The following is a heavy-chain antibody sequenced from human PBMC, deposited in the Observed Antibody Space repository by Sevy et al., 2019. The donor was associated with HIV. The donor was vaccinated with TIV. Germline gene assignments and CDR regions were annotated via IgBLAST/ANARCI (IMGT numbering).Heavy chain of an antibody. D-gene: IGHD3-22*01. J-gene: IGHJ3*02. CDR3: ARGRYDSTGYYIYDSFDI. V-gene: IGHV3-53*01. CDR2: LYVGGST. Sequence: GGSLRLSCAASGFSVSGIYMSWVRQAPGKGLEWVSVLYVGGSTYYADSVKGRFTISRDNSKNMLYLEMSSLRAEDTAIYYCARGRYDSTGYYIYDSFDIWGQGTMVTVSS. CDR1: GFSVSGIY.